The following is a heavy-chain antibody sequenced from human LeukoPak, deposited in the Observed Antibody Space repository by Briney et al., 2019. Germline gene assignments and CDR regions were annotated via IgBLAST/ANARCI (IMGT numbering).Heavy chain of an antibody. CDR3: ATRSGEGYYGMDV. CDR1: GGAFSSYA. V-gene: IGHV1-69*13. D-gene: IGHD3-16*01. Sequence: SVKVSCKASGGAFSSYAISWVRQAPGQGLEWMGGIIPIFGTANYAQKFQGRVTITADESTSTAYMELSSLRSEDTAVYYCATRSGEGYYGMDVWGQGTTVTVSS. J-gene: IGHJ6*02. CDR2: IIPIFGTA.